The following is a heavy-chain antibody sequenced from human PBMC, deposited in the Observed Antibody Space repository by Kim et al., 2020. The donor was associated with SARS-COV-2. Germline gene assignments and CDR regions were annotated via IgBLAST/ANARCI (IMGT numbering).Heavy chain of an antibody. V-gene: IGHV4-39*01. Sequence: SETLSLTCTVSGGSISSSSYYWGWIRQPPGKGLEWIGSIYYSGSTYYNPSLKSRVTISVDTSKNQFSLKLSSGTAADTAVYYCARLWFGEPTFDYWGQGTLVTVSS. CDR3: ARLWFGEPTFDY. D-gene: IGHD3-10*01. CDR1: GGSISSSSYY. CDR2: IYYSGST. J-gene: IGHJ4*02.